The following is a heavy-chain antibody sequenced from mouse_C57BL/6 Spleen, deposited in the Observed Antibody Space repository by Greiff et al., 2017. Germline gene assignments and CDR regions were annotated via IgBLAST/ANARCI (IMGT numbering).Heavy chain of an antibody. CDR3: VRRYDYDAGFAD. CDR1: GFSFNTYA. J-gene: IGHJ3*01. D-gene: IGHD2-4*01. Sequence: EVQLVESGGGLVQPKGSLKLSCAASGFSFNTYAMNWVRQAPGKGLEWVARIRSKSNNYATYYADSVKDRFTISRDDSESMLYLQMNNLKTEDTAMYYCVRRYDYDAGFADWGQGTLVTVSA. CDR2: IRSKSNNYAT. V-gene: IGHV10-1*01.